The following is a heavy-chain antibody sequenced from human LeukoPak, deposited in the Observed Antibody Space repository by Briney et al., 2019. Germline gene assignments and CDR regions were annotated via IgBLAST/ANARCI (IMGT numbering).Heavy chain of an antibody. CDR3: AKRGVVIRVFLVGFHKEAYYFDS. V-gene: IGHV3-23*01. J-gene: IGHJ4*02. CDR2: LSGSGGGT. Sequence: GGSLRLSCAVSGITLSNYGMSWVRQAPGKGLEWVAGLSGSGGGTNYADSVQGGFTISRDNPKNTLYLQMNSLRAEDTAVYFCAKRGVVIRVFLVGFHKEAYYFDSWGQGALVTVPS. D-gene: IGHD3-10*01. CDR1: GITLSNYG.